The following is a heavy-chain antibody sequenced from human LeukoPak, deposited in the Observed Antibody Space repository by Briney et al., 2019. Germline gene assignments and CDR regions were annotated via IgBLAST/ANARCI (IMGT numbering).Heavy chain of an antibody. CDR3: AREISSWYRSEGRFDP. CDR2: IKQDGSEK. Sequence: GGSLRLSCAASGFTFSSYWMSWVRQAPGKGLEWVANIKQDGSEKYYVESVKGRFTISRDKAKNSLYLHMNSLRAEDTAVYYCAREISSWYRSEGRFDPWGQGTLVTVSS. V-gene: IGHV3-7*01. J-gene: IGHJ5*02. CDR1: GFTFSSYW. D-gene: IGHD6-13*01.